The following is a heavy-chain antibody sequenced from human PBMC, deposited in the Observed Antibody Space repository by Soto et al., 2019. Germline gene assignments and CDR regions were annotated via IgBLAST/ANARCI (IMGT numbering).Heavy chain of an antibody. CDR3: ARDLGPEMATSLFDY. CDR1: GYTFTSYY. D-gene: IGHD5-12*01. V-gene: IGHV1-46*01. CDR2: INPSGGST. J-gene: IGHJ4*02. Sequence: ASVKVSCKASGYTFTSYYMHWVRQAPGQGLEWMGIINPSGGSTSYAQKYQGRVTMTRDTSTSTVYMELSSLRSEDTAVYYCARDLGPEMATSLFDYWGQGTLVTAPQ.